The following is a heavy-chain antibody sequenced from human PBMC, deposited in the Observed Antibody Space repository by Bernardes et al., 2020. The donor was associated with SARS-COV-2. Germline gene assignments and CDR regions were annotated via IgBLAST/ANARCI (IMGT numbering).Heavy chain of an antibody. CDR1: GFTFSSYS. D-gene: IGHD3-22*01. V-gene: IGHV3-48*02. CDR3: ARDVGYYYDSSGFDY. Sequence: GGSLRLSCAASGFTFSSYSMNWVRQAPGKGLEWVSYISSSSSTIYYADSVKGRFTISRDNAKNSLYLQMNSLRDEDTAVYYCARDVGYYYDSSGFDYWGQGTLVTVSS. CDR2: ISSSSSTI. J-gene: IGHJ4*02.